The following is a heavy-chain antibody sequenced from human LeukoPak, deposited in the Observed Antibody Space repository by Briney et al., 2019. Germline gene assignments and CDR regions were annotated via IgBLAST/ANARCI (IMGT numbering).Heavy chain of an antibody. CDR2: INHSGST. CDR3: ARGGYSSSWYYFDY. D-gene: IGHD6-13*01. Sequence: SETLSLTCAVYGGSFSGYYWSWIRQPPGKGLEWIGEINHSGSTNYNPSLKSRVTISVDTSKNQFSLKLSSVTAADTAVYSCARGGYSSSWYYFDYWGQGTLVTVSS. CDR1: GGSFSGYY. J-gene: IGHJ4*02. V-gene: IGHV4-34*01.